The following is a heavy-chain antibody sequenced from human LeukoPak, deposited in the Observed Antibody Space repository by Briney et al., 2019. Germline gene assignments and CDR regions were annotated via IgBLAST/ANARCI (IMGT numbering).Heavy chain of an antibody. J-gene: IGHJ4*02. CDR2: INPNSGGT. D-gene: IGHD3-3*01. V-gene: IGHV1-2*02. CDR3: ARALYDFWSGYYKDFGY. Sequence: ASVKVSCKASGYTFTGYYMHWVRQAPGQGLEWMGWINPNSGGTNYAQKFQGRVTMTRDTSISTAYMELSRLRSDDTAVYYCARALYDFWSGYYKDFGYWGQGTLVTVSS. CDR1: GYTFTGYY.